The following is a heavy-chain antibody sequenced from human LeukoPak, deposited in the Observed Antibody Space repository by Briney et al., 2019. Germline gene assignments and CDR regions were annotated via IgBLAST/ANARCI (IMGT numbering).Heavy chain of an antibody. CDR1: GGSISSSSYY. V-gene: IGHV4-39*01. CDR2: IYYSGST. CDR3: AGQTDSSGYYSSPPRVYYYYYYMDV. J-gene: IGHJ6*03. Sequence: SETLSLACTVSGGSISSSSYYWGWIRQPPGKGLEWIGSIYYSGSTYYNPSLKSRVTISVDTSKNQFSLKLSSVTAADTAVYYCAGQTDSSGYYSSPPRVYYYYYYMDVWGKGTTVTVSS. D-gene: IGHD3-22*01.